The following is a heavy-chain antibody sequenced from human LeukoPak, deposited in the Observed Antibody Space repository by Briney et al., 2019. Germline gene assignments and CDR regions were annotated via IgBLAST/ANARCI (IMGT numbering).Heavy chain of an antibody. D-gene: IGHD6-13*01. V-gene: IGHV1-2*06. J-gene: IGHJ4*02. Sequence: ASVKVSCKASGYTFTGYYMHWVRQAPGQGLEWMGRINLNSGGTNYAQKFQGRVTMTRDTSISTAYMELSRLRSDDTAVYYCARARAAGMKEFDYWGQGTLVTVSS. CDR1: GYTFTGYY. CDR3: ARARAAGMKEFDY. CDR2: INLNSGGT.